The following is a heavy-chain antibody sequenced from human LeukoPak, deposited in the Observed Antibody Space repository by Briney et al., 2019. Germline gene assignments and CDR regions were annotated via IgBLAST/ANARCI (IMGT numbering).Heavy chain of an antibody. CDR3: ARDLPHYDSSVGADY. D-gene: IGHD3-22*01. J-gene: IGHJ4*02. CDR2: IYYSGST. V-gene: IGHV4-59*11. Sequence: SETLSLTCTVSGGSISSHYWSWIRQPPGKGLEWIGYIYYSGSTNYNPSLKSRVTISVDTSKNQFSLKLSSVTAADTAVYYCARDLPHYDSSVGADYWGQGTLVTVSS. CDR1: GGSISSHY.